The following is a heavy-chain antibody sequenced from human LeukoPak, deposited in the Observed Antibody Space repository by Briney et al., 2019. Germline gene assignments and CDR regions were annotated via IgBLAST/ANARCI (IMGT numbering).Heavy chain of an antibody. Sequence: TGGSLRLSCAASGFSFSSDAMSWVRQAPGKGLEWVSAISGSGGSTYYADSVKGRFIISRDNSKNTLYLQMSSLRAEDTAVYYCAKGLRFFDYLGQGTLVTVSA. J-gene: IGHJ4*02. CDR2: ISGSGGST. V-gene: IGHV3-23*01. D-gene: IGHD3-3*01. CDR1: GFSFSSDA. CDR3: AKGLRFFDY.